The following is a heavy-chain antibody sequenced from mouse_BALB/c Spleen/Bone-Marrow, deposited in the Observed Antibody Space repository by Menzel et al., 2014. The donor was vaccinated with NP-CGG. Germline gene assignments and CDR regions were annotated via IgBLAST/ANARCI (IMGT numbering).Heavy chain of an antibody. CDR1: GFSLTSYG. J-gene: IGHJ4*01. CDR3: ARNQDDAMDY. V-gene: IGHV2-4*02. Sequence: QVQLQQSGPGLVQPSQSLSITCTVSGFSLTSYGVHWVRQPPGKGLEWLGVIWSGGSTDYNAAFISRLSISKDNSKSQVFFKMNSQQADDTAIYYCARNQDDAMDYWGQGTSVTVSS. CDR2: IWSGGST. D-gene: IGHD2-12*01.